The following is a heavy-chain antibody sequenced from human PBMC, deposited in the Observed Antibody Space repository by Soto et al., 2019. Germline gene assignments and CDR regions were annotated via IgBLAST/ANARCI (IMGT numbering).Heavy chain of an antibody. Sequence: GGSLRLSCAGSGFTFSRYVMSWVRQAPGKGLEWVSDISGSGGSTYFADSVKGRFTISRDNSKNTLYLQMNRLRAEDTAVYYCAKVSGDQLLSTFDYWGQGTLVTVSS. CDR1: GFTFSRYV. D-gene: IGHD2-2*01. J-gene: IGHJ4*02. CDR2: ISGSGGST. CDR3: AKVSGDQLLSTFDY. V-gene: IGHV3-23*01.